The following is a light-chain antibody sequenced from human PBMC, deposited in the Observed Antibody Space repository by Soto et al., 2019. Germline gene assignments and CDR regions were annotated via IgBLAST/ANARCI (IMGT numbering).Light chain of an antibody. Sequence: ERVLTQSPATLSVSPGERATLSCRGSQSVSSHLAWYQQKPGQAPRLVIYDASTRATGIPARFSGSGSGTEFTLTISSLQSEDFAVYYCHQYDDWPQTFGQGTKVEIK. CDR2: DAS. CDR3: HQYDDWPQT. CDR1: QSVSSH. V-gene: IGKV3-15*01. J-gene: IGKJ1*01.